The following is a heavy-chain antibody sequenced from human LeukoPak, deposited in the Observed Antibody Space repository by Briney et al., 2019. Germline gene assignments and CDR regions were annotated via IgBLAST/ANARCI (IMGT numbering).Heavy chain of an antibody. D-gene: IGHD6-6*01. V-gene: IGHV3-21*01. CDR2: ISGSSSYI. Sequence: GGSLRLSCAASRFTFSSYGMNWVRQAPGKGLEWVSFISGSSSYIQYADSVQGRFIISRDNAKNSLYLQMNSLRVEDTAVYYCVRDQAATTRPDYFDYWGQGTLVTVSS. J-gene: IGHJ4*02. CDR3: VRDQAATTRPDYFDY. CDR1: RFTFSSYG.